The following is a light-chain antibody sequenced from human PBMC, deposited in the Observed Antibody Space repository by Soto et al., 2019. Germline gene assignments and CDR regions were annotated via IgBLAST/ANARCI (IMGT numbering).Light chain of an antibody. CDR3: AAWDDSLNVPVYV. Sequence: QSVLTQPPSASGTPGQRVTISCSGSSSNIGSNTVNWYQQLPGTAPKLLIHSNNQRPSGVPDRFSGSKSGTSASLAISGLQSEDEADFYCAAWDDSLNVPVYVFGTGTKVTVL. J-gene: IGLJ1*01. CDR2: SNN. CDR1: SSNIGSNT. V-gene: IGLV1-44*01.